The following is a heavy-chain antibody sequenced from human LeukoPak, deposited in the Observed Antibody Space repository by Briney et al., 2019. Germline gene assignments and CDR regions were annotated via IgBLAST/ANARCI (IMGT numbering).Heavy chain of an antibody. V-gene: IGHV3-74*01. CDR1: GFTFSNYW. CDR3: SRGVGATDN. D-gene: IGHD1-26*01. J-gene: IGHJ4*02. CDR2: ITSDGSST. Sequence: GGSLRLSCAASGFTFSNYWMHWVRQAPGKGLEWVSRITSDGSSTSHADSVKGRFTTSRDNAKNTLYLQMNSLRAEDTAVYYCSRGVGATDNWGQGTLVTVSS.